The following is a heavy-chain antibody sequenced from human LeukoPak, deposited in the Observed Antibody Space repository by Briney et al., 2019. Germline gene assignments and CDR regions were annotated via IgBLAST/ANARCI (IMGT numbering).Heavy chain of an antibody. J-gene: IGHJ6*03. Sequence: AASVKVSCKASGYTFTSYGISWVRQAPGQGLEWMGWISAYNGNTNYAQKLQGRVTMTTDTSTSTAYMELRSLRSDDTAVYYCAREGGIAAAGGEDYYYMDVWGKGTTVTVSS. CDR3: AREGGIAAAGGEDYYYMDV. CDR2: ISAYNGNT. D-gene: IGHD6-13*01. V-gene: IGHV1-18*01. CDR1: GYTFTSYG.